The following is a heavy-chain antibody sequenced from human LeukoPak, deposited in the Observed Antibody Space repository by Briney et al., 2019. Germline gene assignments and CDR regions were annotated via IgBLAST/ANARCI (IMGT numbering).Heavy chain of an antibody. J-gene: IGHJ4*02. CDR2: FDPEDGET. D-gene: IGHD3-9*01. CDR3: ATAPRYYYILTGYPIFDY. CDR1: GYTLTELS. V-gene: IGHV1-24*01. Sequence: ASVTVSCTVSGYTLTELSMHWVRQAPGKGLEWMGGFDPEDGETIYAQKFQGRVTMTEDTSTDTAYMELSSLRSEDTAVYYCATAPRYYYILTGYPIFDYWGQGTLVTVSS.